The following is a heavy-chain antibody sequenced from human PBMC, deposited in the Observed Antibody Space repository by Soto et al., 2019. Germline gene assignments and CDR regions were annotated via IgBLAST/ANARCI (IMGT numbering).Heavy chain of an antibody. J-gene: IGHJ4*02. CDR2: ISGSGGSK. CDR3: AKGRMLDYGDCVDY. Sequence: EVQLLESGGGLVQPGGSLRLSCAASGFTFSSYAMSWVRQAPGKGLEWVSAISGSGGSKYYADTVKRRCTISRDNSKNTLYLQMNSLRAEDTAVYYCAKGRMLDYGDCVDYWRQGTLVTVSS. D-gene: IGHD4-17*01. CDR1: GFTFSSYA. V-gene: IGHV3-23*01.